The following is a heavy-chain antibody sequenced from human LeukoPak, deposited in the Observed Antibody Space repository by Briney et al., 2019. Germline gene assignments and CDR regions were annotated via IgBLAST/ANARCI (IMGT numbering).Heavy chain of an antibody. Sequence: ASVRVSCKASGYTFTGCYMHWVRQAPGQGLEWMGWINPNSGSTNYAQKFQGRVTMTRDTSISTAYMELSRLRSDDTAVYYCARGASGVYTVTTSWFDPWGQGTLVTVSS. D-gene: IGHD4-17*01. J-gene: IGHJ5*02. V-gene: IGHV1-2*02. CDR2: INPNSGST. CDR3: ARGASGVYTVTTSWFDP. CDR1: GYTFTGCY.